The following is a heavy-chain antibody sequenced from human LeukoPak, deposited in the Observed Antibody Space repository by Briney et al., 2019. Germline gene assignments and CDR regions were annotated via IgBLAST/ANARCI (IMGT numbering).Heavy chain of an antibody. Sequence: SETLSLTCTVSGGSISSGSYYWSWIRQPAGKGLEWIGRIYTSGSTNYNPSLKSRVTISVDTSKNQFSLKLSSVTAADTAVYYCARDPDYDSSRGAFDYRGQGTLVTVSS. CDR1: GGSISSGSYY. CDR3: ARDPDYDSSRGAFDY. CDR2: IYTSGST. D-gene: IGHD3-22*01. V-gene: IGHV4-61*02. J-gene: IGHJ4*02.